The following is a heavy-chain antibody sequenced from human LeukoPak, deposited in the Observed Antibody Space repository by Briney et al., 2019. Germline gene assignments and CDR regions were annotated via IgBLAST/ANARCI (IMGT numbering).Heavy chain of an antibody. D-gene: IGHD3-16*01. CDR1: GFIFSSYP. CDR2: ISFDGRIK. J-gene: IGHJ4*02. CDR3: ARDLFLGTPDFFDY. V-gene: IGHV3-30*04. Sequence: GGFLRLSCAASGFIFSSYPMHWLRQAPGRGLEWVGVISFDGRIKDYADSVKGRFTISRDDSKNTLYVHMNSLRSDDTAVYFCARDLFLGTPDFFDYWGQGTLVTVSS.